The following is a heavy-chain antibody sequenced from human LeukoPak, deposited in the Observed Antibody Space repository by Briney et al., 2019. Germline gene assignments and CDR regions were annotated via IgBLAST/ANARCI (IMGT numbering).Heavy chain of an antibody. J-gene: IGHJ6*03. V-gene: IGHV3-7*01. D-gene: IGHD1-1*01. CDR3: ARDDELERLYYYMDV. CDR2: IKQDGSEK. Sequence: GGSLRLSCAASGFTFSNYEMNWVRQAPGKGLEWVANIKQDGSEKYYVDSVKGRFTISRDNAKNSLYLQMNSLRAEDTAVYYCARDDELERLYYYMDVWGKGTTVTVSS. CDR1: GFTFSNYE.